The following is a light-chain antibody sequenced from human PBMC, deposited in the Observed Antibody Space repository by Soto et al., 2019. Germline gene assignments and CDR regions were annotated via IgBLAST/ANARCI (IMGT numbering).Light chain of an antibody. CDR2: GAP. CDR1: QSVSSD. V-gene: IGKV3-15*01. CDR3: QQYNTRHPKMA. Sequence: VVTQSPATLSVFPGETATLSCRASQSVSSDLAWYQQRPGQAPRLLIYGAPTRATGIPARFRGSGSGTEFRLTISSLQSEDFATYYCQQYNTRHPKMAFGRGTKVDIK. J-gene: IGKJ1*01.